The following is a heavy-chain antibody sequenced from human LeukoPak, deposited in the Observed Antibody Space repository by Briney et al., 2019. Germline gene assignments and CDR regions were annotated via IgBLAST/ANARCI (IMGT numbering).Heavy chain of an antibody. CDR2: ISSSGSTI. J-gene: IGHJ3*02. Sequence: GGSLRLSCAASGFTFSSYAMSWIRQAPGKGLEWVSYISSSGSTIYYADSVKGRFTISRDNAKNSLYLQMNSLRAEDTAVYYCARDGYNDLDAFDIWGQGTMVTVSS. D-gene: IGHD5-12*01. CDR3: ARDGYNDLDAFDI. V-gene: IGHV3-11*01. CDR1: GFTFSSYA.